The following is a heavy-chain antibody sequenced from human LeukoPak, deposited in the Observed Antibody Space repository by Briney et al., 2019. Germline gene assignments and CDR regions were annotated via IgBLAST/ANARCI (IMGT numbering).Heavy chain of an antibody. V-gene: IGHV4-34*01. Sequence: PSETLSLTRAVYGGSFSSYYWSWIRQPPGKGLEWIGEINHSGSTDYNPSLKSRVTISVDTSKNQFSLELSSVTAADTAVYYCAFSSAYQQHCGQGTLVTVSS. D-gene: IGHD3-22*01. J-gene: IGHJ1*01. CDR1: GGSFSSYY. CDR3: AFSSAYQQH. CDR2: INHSGST.